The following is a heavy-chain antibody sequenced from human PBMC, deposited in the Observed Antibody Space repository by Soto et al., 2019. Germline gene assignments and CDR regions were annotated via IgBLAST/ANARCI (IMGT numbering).Heavy chain of an antibody. J-gene: IGHJ4*02. D-gene: IGHD6-13*01. CDR3: VREPWGFSGTWYDY. CDR2: INHDGSKT. V-gene: IGHV3-74*01. CDR1: QFSFSSYW. Sequence: GGSLRLSCAASQFSFSSYWMHWVRQVPGKGPAWVSRINHDGSKTEYADSVKGRFTISRDNTNNTLYLQMNSLRVEDTAMYYCVREPWGFSGTWYDYWGQGTLVTVSS.